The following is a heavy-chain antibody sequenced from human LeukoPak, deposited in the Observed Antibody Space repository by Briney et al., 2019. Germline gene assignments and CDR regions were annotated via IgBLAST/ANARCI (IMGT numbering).Heavy chain of an antibody. J-gene: IGHJ4*01. CDR1: GGSISISNYF. V-gene: IGHV4-61*01. D-gene: IGHD6-19*01. Sequence: SETLSLTCTVSGGSISISNYFWNWIRQPPGKGLEWIGNLFYSESTNYNPSLKSRVTISVDTSKNQFSLKLNSVTAADTAVYYCARESGVAGFDFWGRGTLVTVSS. CDR3: ARESGVAGFDF. CDR2: LFYSEST.